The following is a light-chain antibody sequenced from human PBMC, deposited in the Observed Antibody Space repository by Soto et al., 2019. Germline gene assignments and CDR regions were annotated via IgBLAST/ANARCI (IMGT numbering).Light chain of an antibody. CDR3: QSYDNNSDYV. J-gene: IGLJ1*01. V-gene: IGLV1-40*01. CDR2: SDN. Sequence: QSALTQPPSVSGAPGQRVTISCTGSSSNIGAGYVVHWYQQLPGAAPKLLIFSDNNRPSGVPDRFSGSKSGTSASLAITGLRAEDEADYCCQSYDNNSDYVFGTGTKVTVL. CDR1: SSNIGAGYV.